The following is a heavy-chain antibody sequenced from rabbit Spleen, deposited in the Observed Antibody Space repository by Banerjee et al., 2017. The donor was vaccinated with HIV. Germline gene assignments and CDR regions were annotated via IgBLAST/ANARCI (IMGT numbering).Heavy chain of an antibody. D-gene: IGHD7-1*01. V-gene: IGHV1S40*01. CDR3: ARVDYSNGADLTRFDL. J-gene: IGHJ3*01. CDR2: IYAGSSGTT. Sequence: QSLEESGGDLVKPEGSLTLTCTASGFSFSSSYWMCWVRQAPGKGLEWIACIYAGSSGTTYYASWAKGRFTISKTSSTTVTLQMTSLTAADTATFFCARVDYSNGADLTRFDLWGPGTLVTVS. CDR1: GFSFSSSYW.